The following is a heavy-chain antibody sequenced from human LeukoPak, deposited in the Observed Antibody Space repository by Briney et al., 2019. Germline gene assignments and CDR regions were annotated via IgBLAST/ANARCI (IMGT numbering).Heavy chain of an antibody. J-gene: IGHJ4*02. V-gene: IGHV3-23*01. D-gene: IGHD6-19*01. CDR2: ISGSGGST. Sequence: GGSLRLSCAASGFTFSSYAMSWVRQAPGKGLEWVSAISGSGGSTHYADSVKGRFTISRDNSKNTLYLQMNSLRAEDTAVYYCANLYSSGWYMFDYWGQGTLVTVSS. CDR3: ANLYSSGWYMFDY. CDR1: GFTFSSYA.